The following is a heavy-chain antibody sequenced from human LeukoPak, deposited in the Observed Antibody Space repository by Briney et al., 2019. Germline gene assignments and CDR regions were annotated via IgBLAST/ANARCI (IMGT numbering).Heavy chain of an antibody. J-gene: IGHJ5*02. CDR1: GGSISRSYYY. D-gene: IGHD6-19*01. CDR2: VYYSGKT. Sequence: PSETLSLTCTVSGGSISRSYYYWGWIRQPPGKGLEWVGSVYYSGKTFYSPSLESRVTISVDTSKNHFSLRLISVTAADTAMYYCARHEHKAVAGDTWGQGTLVTVSS. V-gene: IGHV4-39*01. CDR3: ARHEHKAVAGDT.